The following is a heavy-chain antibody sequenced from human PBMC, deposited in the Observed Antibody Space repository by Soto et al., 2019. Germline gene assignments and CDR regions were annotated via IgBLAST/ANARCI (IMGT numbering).Heavy chain of an antibody. CDR1: GFTFSTYG. Sequence: QVQLVESGGGVVQPGRSLRLSCAASGFTFSTYGMHWVRQAPGRGLAWVAAIWYDGSNKYYADSVKGRFTISRDNSKNTLYLQMNSLRAEDTAVYYCARRSISGYSSTWLAGYWGQGTLVTVSS. CDR2: IWYDGSNK. J-gene: IGHJ4*02. D-gene: IGHD6-13*01. V-gene: IGHV3-33*01. CDR3: ARRSISGYSSTWLAGY.